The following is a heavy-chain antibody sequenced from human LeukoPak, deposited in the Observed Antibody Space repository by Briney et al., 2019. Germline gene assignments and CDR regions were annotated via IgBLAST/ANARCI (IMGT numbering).Heavy chain of an antibody. V-gene: IGHV3-30*04. CDR2: ISSDGRNNY. CDR3: AKDQSGWLRHFDY. D-gene: IGHD5-12*01. CDR1: GFTFSNYA. J-gene: IGHJ4*02. Sequence: GGSLRLSCAASGFTFSNYAMHWVRQAPGKGLEWVTIISSDGRNNYYYADSVRGRFTISRDNSKNMLYLQMNSLRAEDTAVYYCAKDQSGWLRHFDYWGQGTLVTVSS.